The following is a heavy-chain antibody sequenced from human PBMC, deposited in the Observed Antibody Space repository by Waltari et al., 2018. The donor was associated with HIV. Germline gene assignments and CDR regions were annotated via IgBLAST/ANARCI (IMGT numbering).Heavy chain of an antibody. Sequence: EVRLVQSGAEVKKPGESLRISCKGSGYSFSSNWIGWVRQMPGKGRGWMGIIYPDDSDTRYNPDVQGQVRLSADKSSSTAYLQWSSLKSADTAIYYCARSDFWSGKFAFWGQGTLVTVSS. CDR3: ARSDFWSGKFAF. J-gene: IGHJ4*02. V-gene: IGHV5-51*01. CDR2: IYPDDSDT. CDR1: GYSFSSNW. D-gene: IGHD3-3*01.